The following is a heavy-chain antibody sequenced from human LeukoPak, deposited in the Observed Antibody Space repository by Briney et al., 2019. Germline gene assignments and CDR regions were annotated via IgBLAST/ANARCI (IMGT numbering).Heavy chain of an antibody. Sequence: GGSLRLSCEVSGFTFSRHSMSWIRQAPGKGLEWVAKIKEDGTEKYYVGSVEGRFTISRDNARNTLFLQMNSLRVEDTAVYFCARESGDYGSAEMPGYYYYMDVWAKGTTVIVSS. J-gene: IGHJ6*03. CDR1: GFTFSRHS. CDR2: IKEDGTEK. V-gene: IGHV3-7*01. D-gene: IGHD3-10*01. CDR3: ARESGDYGSAEMPGYYYYMDV.